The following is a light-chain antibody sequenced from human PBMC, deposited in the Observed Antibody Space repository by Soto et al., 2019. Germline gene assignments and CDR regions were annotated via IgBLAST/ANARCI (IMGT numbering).Light chain of an antibody. Sequence: DIQMTQSPSSLSASVGDRVTITCRASQGISYHVAWYQQKPGKVPKLLIYGASTLQSGVPSRFSGSGSGTDFTLTISSLEPEDFALYYCQQRSTWPTFGQGTRLEIK. V-gene: IGKV1-27*01. J-gene: IGKJ5*01. CDR3: QQRSTWPT. CDR2: GAS. CDR1: QGISYH.